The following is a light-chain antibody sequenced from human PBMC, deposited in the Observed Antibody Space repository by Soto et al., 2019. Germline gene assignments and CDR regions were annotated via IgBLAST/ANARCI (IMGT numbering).Light chain of an antibody. Sequence: QSVLTQPTSVSGAPGQSITISCAGTTSDVAYYDLVSWYQQHPGRAPKLLIYEVHKRPSGISVRFSGSKSGATASLTISGLLPEDEAVYFCCTYAGHVPKFGVGTKVTVL. CDR3: CTYAGHVPK. V-gene: IGLV2-23*02. J-gene: IGLJ2*01. CDR1: TSDVAYYDL. CDR2: EVH.